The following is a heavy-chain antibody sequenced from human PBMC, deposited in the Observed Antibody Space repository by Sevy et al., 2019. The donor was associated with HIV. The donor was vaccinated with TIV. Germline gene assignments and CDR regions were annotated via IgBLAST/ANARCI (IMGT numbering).Heavy chain of an antibody. CDR2: ICHLGST. D-gene: IGHD2-21*01. CDR3: ALNGDYSFDI. Sequence: SETLSLTCAVSAGSISNNNWWRWVRQSPGKGLEWIGEICHLGSTNSNPSLKSRVTISVDQSKNQFSLELNSVTAADTAVYYCALNGDYSFDIWGQGTMVTVSS. CDR1: AGSISNNNW. V-gene: IGHV4-4*02. J-gene: IGHJ3*02.